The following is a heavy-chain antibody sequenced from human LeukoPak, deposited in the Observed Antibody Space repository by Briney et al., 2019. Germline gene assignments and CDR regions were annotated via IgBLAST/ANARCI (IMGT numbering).Heavy chain of an antibody. V-gene: IGHV1-2*02. CDR2: INPHSGGT. CDR3: ARHYWPRGGGPCNLDY. Sequence: ASVKVSCKTSGYTFTDYYIHWVRQAPGQELEWMGWINPHSGGTQYTQNFQGRVTMTRDMSITTAYMQLSWLRSDDTAVYYCARHYWPRGGGPCNLDYWGQGTLVTVSS. CDR1: GYTFTDYY. J-gene: IGHJ4*02. D-gene: IGHD2-21*01.